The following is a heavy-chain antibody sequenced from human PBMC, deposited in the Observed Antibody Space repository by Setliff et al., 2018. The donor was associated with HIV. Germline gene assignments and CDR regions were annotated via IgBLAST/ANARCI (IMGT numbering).Heavy chain of an antibody. Sequence: SETLSLTCVVSGDSISRSRYYWGWIRQPPGKGLEWIGSFYYSGSTSYNPSLKSRVTISGDTSKNQVSLRLSSVTAADTAVYYCARDSGYSAYERAQSYWGQGTLVTVSS. V-gene: IGHV4-39*02. CDR1: GDSISRSRYY. CDR3: ARDSGYSAYERAQSY. CDR2: FYYSGST. J-gene: IGHJ4*02. D-gene: IGHD5-12*01.